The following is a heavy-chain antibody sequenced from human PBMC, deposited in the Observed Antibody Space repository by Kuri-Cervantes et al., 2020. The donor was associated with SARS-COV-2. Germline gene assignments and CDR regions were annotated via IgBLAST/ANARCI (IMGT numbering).Heavy chain of an antibody. Sequence: SETLSLTCPISGASVSNNIGAWNWIRQSPVRGLEWLGRTYYRSKWYNDYATSVQNRISINPDTSKNQFSLHLKSVTPEDTAVYYCAREVYCNGGSCYGDNWFDPWGQGTLVTVSS. J-gene: IGHJ5*02. CDR2: TYYRSKWYN. CDR1: GASVSNNIGA. CDR3: AREVYCNGGSCYGDNWFDP. D-gene: IGHD2-15*01. V-gene: IGHV6-1*01.